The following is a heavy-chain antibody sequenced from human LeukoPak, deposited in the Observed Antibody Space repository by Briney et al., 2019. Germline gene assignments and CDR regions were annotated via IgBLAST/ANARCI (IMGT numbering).Heavy chain of an antibody. J-gene: IGHJ4*02. V-gene: IGHV3-7*01. CDR1: GFSFSTYW. D-gene: IGHD6-19*01. CDR3: ARGGWNSDY. CDR2: IKQDASDK. Sequence: GGSLRLFCAASGFSFSTYWMSWVRQAPGKGLEWVANIKQDASDKNYVDSVKGRFTISRDNAKNSLYLQMNSLRVEDTAVYYCARGGWNSDYWGQGTLVTVSS.